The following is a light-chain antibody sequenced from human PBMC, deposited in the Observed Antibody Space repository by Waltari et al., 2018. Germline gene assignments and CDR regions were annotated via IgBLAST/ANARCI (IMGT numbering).Light chain of an antibody. CDR1: QSVSSN. J-gene: IGKJ4*01. V-gene: IGKV3-15*01. Sequence: EIVMTQSPATLSVSPGERVTLSCRASQSVSSNLAWYQQKPGQAPRLLIYRASTRATDIPARFSGSGSGTEFTLTISSLQSEDFAVYYCQQYNNWPLTFGGGTKVEIK. CDR3: QQYNNWPLT. CDR2: RAS.